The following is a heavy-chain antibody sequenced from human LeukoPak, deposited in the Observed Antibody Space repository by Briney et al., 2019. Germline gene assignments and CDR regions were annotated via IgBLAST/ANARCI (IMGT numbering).Heavy chain of an antibody. CDR3: ARQAIFGVVAKTDYMDV. CDR2: IYYSGST. J-gene: IGHJ6*03. V-gene: IGHV4-30-4*08. Sequence: PSETLSLTCTVSGGSISSGDYYWSWIRQPPGKGLEWIGYIYYSGSTYYNPSLKSRVTISVDTSKNQFSLKLSSVTAADTAVYYCARQAIFGVVAKTDYMDVWGKGTTVTVSS. D-gene: IGHD3-3*01. CDR1: GGSISSGDYY.